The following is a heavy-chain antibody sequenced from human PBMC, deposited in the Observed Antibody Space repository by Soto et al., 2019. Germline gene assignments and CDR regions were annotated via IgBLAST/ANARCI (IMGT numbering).Heavy chain of an antibody. CDR1: GGSISSGGYS. Sequence: SETLSLTCAVYGGSISSGGYSWSWIRQPPGKGLEWIGYIYHSGSTYYNPSLKSRVTISVDRSKNQFSLKLSSVPAADTAVYYCAAGGGLPRYYWGQGTLVTVSS. D-gene: IGHD5-12*01. CDR2: IYHSGST. V-gene: IGHV4-30-2*01. CDR3: AAGGGLPRYY. J-gene: IGHJ4*02.